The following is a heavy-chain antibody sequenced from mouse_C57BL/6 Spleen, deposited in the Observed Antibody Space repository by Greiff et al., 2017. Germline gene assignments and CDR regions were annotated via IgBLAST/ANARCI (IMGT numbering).Heavy chain of an antibody. CDR1: GYTFTSYW. V-gene: IGHV1-69*01. Sequence: VQLQQPGAELVMPGASVKLSCKASGYTFTSYWMHWVKQRPGQGLEWIGEIDPSDSYTNYNQKFKGKSTLTVDKSSSTAYMQLSSLTSEDSAVYYCARWEPLFAYWGQGTLVTVSA. J-gene: IGHJ3*01. CDR3: ARWEPLFAY. D-gene: IGHD4-1*01. CDR2: IDPSDSYT.